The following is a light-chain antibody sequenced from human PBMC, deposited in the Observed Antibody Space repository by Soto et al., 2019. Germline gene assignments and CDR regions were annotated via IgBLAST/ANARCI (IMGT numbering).Light chain of an antibody. CDR3: QQSSTTPWT. J-gene: IGKJ1*01. CDR2: HAS. Sequence: DIQVTQSPSSLSASVGDRVTITCRASQSISSYLNWFQQKPGKAPKLLIYHASSLQSGVPSRFSGSGSGTDFTLTISSLQPEDFVSYYCQQSSTTPWTFGQGTKVEIK. CDR1: QSISSY. V-gene: IGKV1-39*01.